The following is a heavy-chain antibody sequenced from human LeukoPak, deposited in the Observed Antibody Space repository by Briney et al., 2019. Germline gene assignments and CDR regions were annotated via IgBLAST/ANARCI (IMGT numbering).Heavy chain of an antibody. Sequence: PSETLSLTCTVSGGSISSYYWSWIRQPPGKGLEWIGYIYYSGSTNYNPSLKSRVTISVDTSKNQFSLKLSSVTAADTAVYYCARQVRITFFGVVIPYNWFDPWGQGTLVTVSS. CDR1: GGSISSYY. J-gene: IGHJ5*02. CDR2: IYYSGST. D-gene: IGHD3-3*01. CDR3: ARQVRITFFGVVIPYNWFDP. V-gene: IGHV4-59*08.